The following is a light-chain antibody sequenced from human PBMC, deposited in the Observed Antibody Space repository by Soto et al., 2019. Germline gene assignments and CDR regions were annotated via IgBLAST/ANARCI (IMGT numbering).Light chain of an antibody. CDR3: QHYDSLPIT. J-gene: IGKJ5*01. V-gene: IGKV3-20*01. CDR2: GAS. Sequence: EIVLTQSPGTLSLSPGERATLSCRASQSVSSSYLAWYQQKPGQPPRLLIYGASSRATGIPDRFSGSGSGTAFTLTISRLEPEDFAVFSCQHYDSLPITFGQGTRLETK. CDR1: QSVSSSY.